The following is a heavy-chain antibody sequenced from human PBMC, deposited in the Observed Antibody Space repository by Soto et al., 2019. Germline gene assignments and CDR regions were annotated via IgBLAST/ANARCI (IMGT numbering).Heavy chain of an antibody. D-gene: IGHD1-26*01. CDR1: DGSVSRGGYY. Sequence: QVQLQESGPGLVKPSQTLSLACTVSDGSVSRGGYYWSWLRPSPGKGLAWIGNIYYTGRTSYNPSLKSRVTISLETSKRQFSLRLASVSAADTALYYCAREGSYHYFDYWGQGALVTVSS. CDR2: IYYTGRT. CDR3: AREGSYHYFDY. J-gene: IGHJ4*02. V-gene: IGHV4-31*03.